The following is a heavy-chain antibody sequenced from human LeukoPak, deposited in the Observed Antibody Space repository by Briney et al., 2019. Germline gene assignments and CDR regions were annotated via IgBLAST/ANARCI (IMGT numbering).Heavy chain of an antibody. D-gene: IGHD6-13*01. CDR2: IYSGGNT. CDR3: ARAAYSSSPDY. J-gene: IGHJ4*02. Sequence: PGGSLRLSCAASGFTVSSNYMSWVRQAPGKGLEWVSVIYSGGNTYYADSVKGRFTISRDNSKNTLYLQMNSLRAEDTAVYYCARAAYSSSPDYWGQGTRVTVSS. CDR1: GFTVSSNY. V-gene: IGHV3-66*01.